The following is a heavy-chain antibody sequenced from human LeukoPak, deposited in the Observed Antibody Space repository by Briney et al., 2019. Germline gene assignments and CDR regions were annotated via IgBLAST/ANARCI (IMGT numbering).Heavy chain of an antibody. CDR2: MRICRSDI. V-gene: IGHV3-21*01. J-gene: IGHJ4*02. Sequence: GGPLSLLCAASRLHHNTYWIHGLRQAPGKAVEGVTSMRICRSDIYDADSVKGRFTNARVTAKNALYQQMNSLRAEDTGVYYWARDRGGSVMLRGDYWGQGTLVTVSS. CDR3: ARDRGGSVMLRGDY. D-gene: IGHD3-10*01. CDR1: RLHHNTYW.